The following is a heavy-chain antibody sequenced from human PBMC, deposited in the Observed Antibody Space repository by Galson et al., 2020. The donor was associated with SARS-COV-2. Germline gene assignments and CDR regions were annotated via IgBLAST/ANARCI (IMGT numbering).Heavy chain of an antibody. CDR2: IKQDGSEK. D-gene: IGHD6-13*01. CDR1: GFTFSSYW. CDR3: ARVSGIAAAGNFGY. J-gene: IGHJ4*02. V-gene: IGHV3-7*01. Sequence: GGSLRLSCAASGFTFSSYWMSWVRQAPGKGLEWVANIKQDGSEKYYVDSVKGRFTISRDNAKNSLYLQMNSLRAEDTAVYYCARVSGIAAAGNFGYWGQGTLVTVSS.